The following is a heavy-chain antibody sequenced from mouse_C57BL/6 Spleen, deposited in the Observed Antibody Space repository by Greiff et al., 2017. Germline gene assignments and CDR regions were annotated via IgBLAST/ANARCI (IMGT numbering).Heavy chain of an antibody. CDR1: GYTFTSYW. V-gene: IGHV1-69*01. J-gene: IGHJ3*01. Sequence: QVQLQQPGAELVMPGASVKLSCKASGYTFTSYWMHWVKQRPGQGLEWIGEIDPSDSYTNYNQKFKGKSTLTVDKSSSTAYMQLSSLTSEDSAVYYCARGVYDYDGGFAYWGQGTLVTVSA. CDR3: ARGVYDYDGGFAY. D-gene: IGHD2-4*01. CDR2: IDPSDSYT.